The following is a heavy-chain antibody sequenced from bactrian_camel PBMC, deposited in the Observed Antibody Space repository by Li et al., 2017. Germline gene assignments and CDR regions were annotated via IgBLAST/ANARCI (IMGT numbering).Heavy chain of an antibody. Sequence: VQLVESGGESVQGAGPLRLSCVNSGGVYRSYCMGWFRQALGKEREGVAMVNIRGGSKYADSVKGRFTCSYVKDDHILYLQMDNLRPDDTAMYYCAARIGTCYDPSNTYSYGYWGQGTQVTVS. J-gene: IGHJ6*01. D-gene: IGHD2*01. CDR2: VNIRGGS. V-gene: IGHV3S53*01. CDR3: AARIGTCYDPSNTYSYGY. CDR1: GGVYRSYC.